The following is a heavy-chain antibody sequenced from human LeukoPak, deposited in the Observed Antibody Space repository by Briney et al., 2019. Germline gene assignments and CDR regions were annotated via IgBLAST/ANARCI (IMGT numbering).Heavy chain of an antibody. Sequence: ASVKVSCKASGYTFTGYYMHWVRQAPGQGLEWMGWINPNSGGTNYAQKFQGRVTMTRDTSISTAYMELSRLRSDDTAVYYCATDSEVGATTGYWGQGTLVTVSS. CDR2: INPNSGGT. D-gene: IGHD1-26*01. V-gene: IGHV1-2*02. J-gene: IGHJ4*02. CDR3: ATDSEVGATTGY. CDR1: GYTFTGYY.